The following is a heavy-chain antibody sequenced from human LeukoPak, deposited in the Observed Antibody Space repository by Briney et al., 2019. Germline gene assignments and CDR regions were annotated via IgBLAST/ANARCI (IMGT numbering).Heavy chain of an antibody. CDR2: IYYSGSP. V-gene: IGHV4-39*07. CDR1: GDSISSGSYY. D-gene: IGHD5-18*01. Sequence: SETLSLTCTVSGDSISSGSYYWGWIRQPPGKGLEWIGSIYYSGSPYYNPSLKSRVTISVDTSKNQFSLKLSSVTAADTAVYYCARFSYGRTRHFDYWGQGTLVTVSS. J-gene: IGHJ4*02. CDR3: ARFSYGRTRHFDY.